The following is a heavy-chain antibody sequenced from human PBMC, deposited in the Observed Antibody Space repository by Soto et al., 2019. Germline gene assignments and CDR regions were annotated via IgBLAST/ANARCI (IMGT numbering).Heavy chain of an antibody. Sequence: PGGSLRLSCAASGFTFSSFEMSWVRQAPGKGLEWVSKIGSSGSTIWYADSVKGRFTISRDNAKNSLYLQMNSLRGEDTAVYYCARDTYSSSYYFDSWGQGTLVTVSS. CDR1: GFTFSSFE. CDR3: ARDTYSSSYYFDS. CDR2: IGSSGSTI. D-gene: IGHD6-6*01. V-gene: IGHV3-48*03. J-gene: IGHJ4*02.